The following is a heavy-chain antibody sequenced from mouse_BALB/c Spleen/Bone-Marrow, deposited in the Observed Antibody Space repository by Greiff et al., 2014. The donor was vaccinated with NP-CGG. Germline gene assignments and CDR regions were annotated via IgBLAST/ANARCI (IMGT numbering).Heavy chain of an antibody. J-gene: IGHJ4*01. CDR1: GYSITSDYA. CDR3: ARGNGNYAMDY. Sequence: VQLKESGPGLVKPSQSLSLTCTVTGYSITSDYAWNCIRQFPGNKLEWMVYITYSGTTSYNPSLKSRISITRDTSKNQFFLQLNSVTTEDTATYYCARGNGNYAMDYWGRGTSVTVSS. D-gene: IGHD2-1*01. V-gene: IGHV3-2*02. CDR2: ITYSGTT.